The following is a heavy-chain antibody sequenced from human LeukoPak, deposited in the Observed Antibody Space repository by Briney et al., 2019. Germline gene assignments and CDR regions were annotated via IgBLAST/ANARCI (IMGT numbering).Heavy chain of an antibody. CDR1: GGSISSYY. D-gene: IGHD5-24*01. CDR3: VAGRWLQQLY. V-gene: IGHV4-59*03. J-gene: IGHJ4*02. Sequence: PSETLSLTCTDSGGSISSYYWTWIRQAPGKGLEWIGSVYNNGNTNYNPSLKSRFTVSVDTSKNQFSLRLGSVAAADTAVYYCVAGRWLQQLYWGQGALVIVSS. CDR2: VYNNGNT.